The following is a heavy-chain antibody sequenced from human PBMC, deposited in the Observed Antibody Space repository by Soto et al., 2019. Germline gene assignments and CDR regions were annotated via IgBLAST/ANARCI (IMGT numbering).Heavy chain of an antibody. CDR1: GFMFSSYW. CDR3: ARGRIVGATDAFDI. D-gene: IGHD1-26*01. CDR2: IDSDGSDT. V-gene: IGHV3-74*01. Sequence: GGSLRLSCAASGFMFSSYWMHWVRQAPGKGPVWVSHIDSDGSDTTYADSVKGRFTISRDNAKNTLYLQMNSLRAEDTAVYYCARGRIVGATDAFDIWGQGTMVTVSS. J-gene: IGHJ3*02.